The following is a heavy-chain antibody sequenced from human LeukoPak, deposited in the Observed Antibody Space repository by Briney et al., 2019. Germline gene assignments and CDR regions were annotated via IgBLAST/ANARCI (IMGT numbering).Heavy chain of an antibody. J-gene: IGHJ4*02. Sequence: ASVKVSCKASGYTITSHGITWVRQAPGQGLEWMGWISTYNVNTNYAQKLQGRVTMTTDTSTSTAYMELRSLRSEDTAVYYCATDGATRDFDYWGQGTLVTVSS. CDR1: GYTITSHG. D-gene: IGHD1-26*01. CDR2: ISTYNVNT. CDR3: ATDGATRDFDY. V-gene: IGHV1-18*04.